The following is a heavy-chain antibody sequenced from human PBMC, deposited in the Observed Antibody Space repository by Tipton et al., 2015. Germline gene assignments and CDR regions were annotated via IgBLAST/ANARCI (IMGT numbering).Heavy chain of an antibody. V-gene: IGHV3-21*04. CDR2: ISNTGSYI. CDR3: AKDIRWGSGSTEGMDV. J-gene: IGHJ6*02. D-gene: IGHD1-14*01. CDR1: GFTFTRHT. Sequence: LSLTCSVSGFTFTRHTMNWVRQAPGKGPEWVSCISNTGSYIYYAESVKGRFTISRDNAKNSLFLQMNSLRAEDTALYYCAKDIRWGSGSTEGMDVWGQGTTVTVSS.